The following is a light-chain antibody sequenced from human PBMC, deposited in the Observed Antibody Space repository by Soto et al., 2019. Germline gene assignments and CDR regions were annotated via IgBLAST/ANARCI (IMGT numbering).Light chain of an antibody. V-gene: IGKV3-15*01. CDR3: QQYNSWPHT. CDR2: GAS. Sequence: EIVMTQSPGTLSVSPGERATLSCRASQSISSNLGWYQQKPGQAPRLLIYGASTRATGIPARFSGSGSGTEFTLTISSLQSEDFAVSHCQQYNSWPHTFGQGTKVEIK. J-gene: IGKJ1*01. CDR1: QSISSN.